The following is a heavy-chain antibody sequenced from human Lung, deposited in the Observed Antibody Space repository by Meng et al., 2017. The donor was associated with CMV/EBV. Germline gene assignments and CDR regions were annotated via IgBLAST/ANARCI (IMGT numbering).Heavy chain of an antibody. CDR3: ASGAGDL. D-gene: IGHD1-26*01. V-gene: IGHV5-51*01. Sequence: GGSLRLSCKGSGYSFTTFWINWVRQMPGKGLEWMGAIHPSDSETEYSPSFEGQVTISADKSNSTAHLQWNSLKPSDTAMYYCASGAGDLWGQGTLVTVSS. CDR1: GYSFTTFW. CDR2: IHPSDSET. J-gene: IGHJ5*02.